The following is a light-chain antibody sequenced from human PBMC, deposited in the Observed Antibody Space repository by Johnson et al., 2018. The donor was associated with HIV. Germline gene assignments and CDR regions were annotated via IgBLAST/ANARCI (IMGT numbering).Light chain of an antibody. CDR3: GTWDSSLSAGGV. Sequence: QAVLTQPPSVSAAPGQKVTISCSGSSSNIGNNYVSWYQQLPGTAPKLLIYDNNKRPSGIPDRFSGSESGSSATLGITGLQTGDEADYYCGTWDSSLSAGGVFGTWTKVTVL. J-gene: IGLJ1*01. V-gene: IGLV1-51*01. CDR2: DNN. CDR1: SSNIGNNY.